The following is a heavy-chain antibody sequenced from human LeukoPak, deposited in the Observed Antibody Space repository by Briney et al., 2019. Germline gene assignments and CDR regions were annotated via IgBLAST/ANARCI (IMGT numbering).Heavy chain of an antibody. CDR2: INPGNGNP. D-gene: IGHD3-10*01. CDR3: ARGAKFRSYGSGTFSTSLPFDP. Sequence: ASVKVSCKASGYTFTGYYIHWVRQAPGQGLEWMGCINPGNGNPKYSQEFQGRVTITRDTSASTAYMELSSLRSEDMAVYYCARGAKFRSYGSGTFSTSLPFDPWGQGTLVTVSS. CDR1: GYTFTGYY. V-gene: IGHV1-3*03. J-gene: IGHJ5*02.